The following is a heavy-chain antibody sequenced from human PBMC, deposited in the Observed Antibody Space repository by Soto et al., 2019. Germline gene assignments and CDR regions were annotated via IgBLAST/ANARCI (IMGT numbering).Heavy chain of an antibody. J-gene: IGHJ3*02. CDR3: AKEGDYYDSSGYYYDAFDI. Sequence: GGSLRLSCVASGFTFSSYAMSWVRQAPGKGLEWVSAISGSGGSTYYADSVKGRFTISRDNSKNTLYLQMNSLRAEDTAVYYCAKEGDYYDSSGYYYDAFDIWGQGTMVTVSS. V-gene: IGHV3-23*01. CDR2: ISGSGGST. D-gene: IGHD3-22*01. CDR1: GFTFSSYA.